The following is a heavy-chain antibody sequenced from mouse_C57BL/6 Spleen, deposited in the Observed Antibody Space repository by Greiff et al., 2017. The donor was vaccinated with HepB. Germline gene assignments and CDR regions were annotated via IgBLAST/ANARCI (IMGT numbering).Heavy chain of an antibody. CDR2: IDPETGGT. Sequence: QVQLQQSGAELVRPGASVTLSCQASGYTFTDYEMHWVKQTPVHGLEWIGAIDPETGGTAYNQKFNGKAILTADKSSSTAYIELRSLTSEASAVYYCTSQRVRYFDVWGTGTTVTVSS. CDR3: TSQRVRYFDV. CDR1: GYTFTDYE. J-gene: IGHJ1*03. V-gene: IGHV1-15*01. D-gene: IGHD5-1*01.